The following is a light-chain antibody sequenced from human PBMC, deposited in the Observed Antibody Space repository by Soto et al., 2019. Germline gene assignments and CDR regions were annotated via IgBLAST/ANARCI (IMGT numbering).Light chain of an antibody. V-gene: IGKV2-28*01. CDR1: QSLLHSNGNNC. CDR2: LGS. J-gene: IGKJ4*01. CDR3: MQTLQTPPT. Sequence: DIVMTQSPLSLPVTPGEPASISCRSSQSLLHSNGNNCLDWYLQKPGQSPQLLIHLGSNRASEVPDRFSGSGSGTDFTLKISRVEAEDVGLYYCMQTLQTPPTFGGGTKVEIK.